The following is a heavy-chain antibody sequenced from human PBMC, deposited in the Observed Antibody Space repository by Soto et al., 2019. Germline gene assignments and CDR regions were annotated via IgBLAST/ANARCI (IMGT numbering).Heavy chain of an antibody. CDR3: ASVVHPYGDLIEY. CDR1: GGSISSYY. V-gene: IGHV4-59*01. J-gene: IGHJ4*02. D-gene: IGHD4-17*01. CDR2: IYYSGST. Sequence: ASETLSLTCTVSGGSISSYYWSWIRQPPGKGLEWIGYIYYSGSTNYNPSLKSRVTISVDTSKNQFSLKLSSVTAADTAVYYCASVVHPYGDLIEYWGQGTLVTVSS.